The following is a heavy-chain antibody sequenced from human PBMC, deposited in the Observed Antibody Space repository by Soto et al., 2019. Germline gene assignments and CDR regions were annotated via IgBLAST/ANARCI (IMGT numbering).Heavy chain of an antibody. D-gene: IGHD2-15*01. CDR1: GFSIGADGVG. CDR2: VYWDDDK. Sequence: SGPTLVNPTQTLTLTCSCSGFSIGADGVGVGWIRQPPGKALEWLAIVYWDDDKRYSPSLKSRLTITKDTSRNQVVLTMTNVDPVDTGTYFCAHSRRISACSGGHSYPFDAWGQGLLVTVSS. J-gene: IGHJ4*02. V-gene: IGHV2-5*02. CDR3: AHSRRISACSGGHSYPFDA.